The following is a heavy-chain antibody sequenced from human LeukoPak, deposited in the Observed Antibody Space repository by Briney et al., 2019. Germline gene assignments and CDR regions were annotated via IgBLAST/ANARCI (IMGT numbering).Heavy chain of an antibody. D-gene: IGHD6-13*01. CDR3: ARAHYGSSWYSIHYYYYYMDV. CDR1: GGSISSYY. V-gene: IGHV4-4*09. Sequence: PSETLSLTCTVSGGSISSYYWSWIRQPPGKGLEWIGYIYTSGSTNYNPSLKSRVTISVDTSKNQFSLKLSSVTAADTAVYYCARAHYGSSWYSIHYYYYYMDVWGKGTTVTISS. CDR2: IYTSGST. J-gene: IGHJ6*03.